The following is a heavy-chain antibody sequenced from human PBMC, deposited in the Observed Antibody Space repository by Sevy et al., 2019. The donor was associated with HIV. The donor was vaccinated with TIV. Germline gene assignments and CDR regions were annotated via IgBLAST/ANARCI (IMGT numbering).Heavy chain of an antibody. Sequence: SETLSLTCAVSGVSISSGAYSWNWIRQPPGKGLEWIGYIYHTGNTYYNPSLKSRITISLDRSKNQFSLRLSSVTAADTAVYFCARDGGTMATPGSFDIWGQGTMVTVSS. D-gene: IGHD5-12*01. CDR1: GVSISSGAYS. V-gene: IGHV4-30-2*01. J-gene: IGHJ3*02. CDR3: ARDGGTMATPGSFDI. CDR2: IYHTGNT.